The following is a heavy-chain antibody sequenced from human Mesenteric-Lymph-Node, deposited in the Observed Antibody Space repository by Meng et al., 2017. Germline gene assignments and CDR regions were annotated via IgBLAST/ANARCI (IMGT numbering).Heavy chain of an antibody. CDR2: IYYSGST. J-gene: IGHJ5*02. V-gene: IGHV4-38-2*02. CDR1: GYSISSGYY. Sequence: SETLSLTCTVSGYSISSGYYWGWIRQPPGKGLEWIGSIYYSGSTYYNPSLKSRVTISVDTSKNQFSLKLSSVTAADTAVYYCARDRLIFTMVRGVIRWYDPWGQGTLVTVSS. D-gene: IGHD3-10*01. CDR3: ARDRLIFTMVRGVIRWYDP.